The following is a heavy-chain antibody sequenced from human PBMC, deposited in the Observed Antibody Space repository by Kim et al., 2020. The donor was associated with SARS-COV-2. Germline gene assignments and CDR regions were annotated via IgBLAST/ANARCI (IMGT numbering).Heavy chain of an antibody. CDR2: RKQEGSEK. V-gene: IGHV3-7*01. CDR1: GCTFSSYW. J-gene: IGHJ4*02. Sequence: GGSLRLSCAASGCTFSSYWMSWVRQAPGKGREWVANRKQEGSEKYYVDAVKGRFTISRDNAKNSLYLQMNSLRAEDTAVYYCARMGQRTNLDYWGQGTLVTVSS. CDR3: ARMGQRTNLDY. D-gene: IGHD6-25*01.